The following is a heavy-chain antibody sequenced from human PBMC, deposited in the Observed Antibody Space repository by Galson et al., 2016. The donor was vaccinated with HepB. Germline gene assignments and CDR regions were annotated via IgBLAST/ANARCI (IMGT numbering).Heavy chain of an antibody. Sequence: SLRLSCAASGFLFSSYAMSWVRQAPGKGLEWVSVIGDADVSTSYADSVKGRFTISRDNSRNTLYLQMNSLRAEDTAIYYCAKGSPGLVTMLRGITQNWFDPWGQGTLVTVSS. CDR1: GFLFSSYA. CDR3: AKGSPGLVTMLRGITQNWFDP. CDR2: IGDADVST. D-gene: IGHD3-10*01. V-gene: IGHV3-23*01. J-gene: IGHJ5*02.